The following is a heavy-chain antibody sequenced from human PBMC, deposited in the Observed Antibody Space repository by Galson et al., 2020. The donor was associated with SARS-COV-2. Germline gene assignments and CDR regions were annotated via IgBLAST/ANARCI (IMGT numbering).Heavy chain of an antibody. Sequence: GGSLRLSCAAFGFTFSSYAMHWVRQAPGKGLEWVAVISYDGSNKYYADSVKGRFTISRDNSKNTLYLQMNSLRAEDTAVYYCARSKRITIVGVVYYYYGMDVWGQGTTVTVSS. V-gene: IGHV3-30*04. D-gene: IGHD3-3*01. CDR1: GFTFSSYA. J-gene: IGHJ6*02. CDR3: ARSKRITIVGVVYYYYGMDV. CDR2: ISYDGSNK.